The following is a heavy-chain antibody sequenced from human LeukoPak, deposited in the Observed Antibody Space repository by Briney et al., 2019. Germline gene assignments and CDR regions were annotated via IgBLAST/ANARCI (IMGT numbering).Heavy chain of an antibody. Sequence: GGSLRLSCAASGFTFTSYAMHWVRQAPGQRLEWMGWINAGNGNTKYSQKFQGRVTITRDTSASTAYMELSSLRSEDTAVYYCARGIIPHYYDSSGYLDYWGQGTLVTVSS. V-gene: IGHV1-3*01. D-gene: IGHD3-22*01. CDR1: GFTFTSYA. J-gene: IGHJ4*02. CDR3: ARGIIPHYYDSSGYLDY. CDR2: INAGNGNT.